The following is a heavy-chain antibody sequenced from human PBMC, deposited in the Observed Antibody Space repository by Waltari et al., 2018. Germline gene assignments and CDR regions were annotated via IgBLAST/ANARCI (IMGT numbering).Heavy chain of an antibody. D-gene: IGHD6-13*01. J-gene: IGHJ3*02. CDR3: ATFMKQLVPDDAFDI. CDR1: GYTFTDYY. V-gene: IGHV1-69-2*01. Sequence: EVQLVQSGAEVKKPGATVKISCKASGYTFTDYYIHWVQPAPGKGLEWMGRVDPEDGETIYAEKFQGRVTITADTSTDTAYMELSSLRSEDTAVYYCATFMKQLVPDDAFDIWGQGTMVTVSS. CDR2: VDPEDGET.